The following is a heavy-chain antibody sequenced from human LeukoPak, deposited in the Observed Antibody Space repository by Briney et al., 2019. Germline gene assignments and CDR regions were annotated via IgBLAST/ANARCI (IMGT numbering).Heavy chain of an antibody. Sequence: GGSLRLSCAASGFTFTSYSMNWVRQAPGKGLEWVSTICGGGGSTYYADSVKGRFTISRDNAKNSLYLQMNSLRAEDTAVYYCARAPHYSNYGPYYYGMDVWGQGTTVTVSS. CDR2: ICGGGGST. D-gene: IGHD4-11*01. J-gene: IGHJ6*02. CDR3: ARAPHYSNYGPYYYGMDV. CDR1: GFTFTSYS. V-gene: IGHV3-21*01.